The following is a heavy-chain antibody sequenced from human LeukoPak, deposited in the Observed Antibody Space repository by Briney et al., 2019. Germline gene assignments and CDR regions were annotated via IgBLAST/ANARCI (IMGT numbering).Heavy chain of an antibody. D-gene: IGHD6-6*01. CDR1: GGSISSGDYY. CDR2: IYYSGST. J-gene: IGHJ3*02. CDR3: ARDGLGI. Sequence: SETLSLTCTVSGGSISSGDYYWSWIRQPPGKGLEWIGYIYYSGSTYYNPSLKSRVTISADTSKNQFSLKLSPVTAADTAVYYCARDGLGIWGQGTMVTVSS. V-gene: IGHV4-30-4*08.